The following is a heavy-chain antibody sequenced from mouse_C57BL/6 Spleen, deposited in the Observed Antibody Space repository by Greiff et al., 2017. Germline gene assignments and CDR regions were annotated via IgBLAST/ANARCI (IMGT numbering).Heavy chain of an antibody. V-gene: IGHV1-64*01. Sequence: VQLQQPGAELVKPGASVKLSCKASGYTFTSYWMHWVKQRAGQGLEWIGMIHPNSGSTNYNEKFKSKATLTVDKSSSTAYMQLSSLTSEDSAVYYCARAQTAQVHYFDYWGQGTTLTVSS. CDR2: IHPNSGST. CDR3: ARAQTAQVHYFDY. J-gene: IGHJ2*01. CDR1: GYTFTSYW. D-gene: IGHD3-2*02.